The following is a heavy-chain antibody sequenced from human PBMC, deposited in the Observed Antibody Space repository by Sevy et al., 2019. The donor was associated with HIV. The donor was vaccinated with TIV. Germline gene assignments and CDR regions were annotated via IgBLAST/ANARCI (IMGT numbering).Heavy chain of an antibody. D-gene: IGHD3-3*01. V-gene: IGHV3-30*18. CDR1: GFTFSNYG. CDR2: ISYDGSNK. Sequence: GGCLRLSCAASGFTFSNYGMHWVRQAPGKGLEWVAVISYDGSNKYYADSVKGRFTISRDNSKNTLYLQMNSLRAEDTAVYYCAKDGVTIFGVATNRFDYWGQGTLVTVSS. J-gene: IGHJ4*02. CDR3: AKDGVTIFGVATNRFDY.